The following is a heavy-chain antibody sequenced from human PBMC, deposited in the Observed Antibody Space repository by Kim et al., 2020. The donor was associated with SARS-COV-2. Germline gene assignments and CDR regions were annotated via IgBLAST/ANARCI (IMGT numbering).Heavy chain of an antibody. J-gene: IGHJ3*02. CDR1: GFTFSGSA. V-gene: IGHV3-73*01. CDR3: TSVPGTTLAFWDACDI. Sequence: GGSLRLSCAASGFTFSGSALHWVRQASGKGLEWVGRIRNKANGYATADSASLKGRFTISRYDSKNTAYLQMNSLKNEDTAVYYCTSVPGTTLAFWDACDIWGQGTMVTVSS. CDR2: IRNKANGYAT. D-gene: IGHD1-1*01.